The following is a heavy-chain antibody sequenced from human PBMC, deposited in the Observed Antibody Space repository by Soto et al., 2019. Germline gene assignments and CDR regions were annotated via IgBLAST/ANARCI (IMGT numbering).Heavy chain of an antibody. CDR1: GGYISSYY. V-gene: IGHV4-59*08. J-gene: IGHJ6*03. Sequence: SETLSLTCTVSGGYISSYYWSWIRQPPGKGLEWIGYIYYSGSTNYNPSLKSRVTISVDTSKNQFSLKLSSVTAADTAVYYCAVSPAYYDFWSGYYSDDYYYMDVWGKGTTVTVSS. D-gene: IGHD3-3*01. CDR2: IYYSGST. CDR3: AVSPAYYDFWSGYYSDDYYYMDV.